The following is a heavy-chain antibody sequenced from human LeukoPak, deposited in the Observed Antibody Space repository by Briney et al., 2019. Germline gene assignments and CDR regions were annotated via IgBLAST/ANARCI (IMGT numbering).Heavy chain of an antibody. CDR1: GYTFTSYG. D-gene: IGHD3-3*01. CDR3: ARDRYDFWSGYYPDAFDI. CDR2: ISAYNGNT. V-gene: IGHV1-18*01. J-gene: IGHJ3*02. Sequence: ASVKVSCKASGYTFTSYGISWVRQAPGQGLEWMGWISAYNGNTNYAQKLQGRVTMTTDTSTSTAYMELRSLRSDDTAVYYCARDRYDFWSGYYPDAFDIWGQGTMVNVSS.